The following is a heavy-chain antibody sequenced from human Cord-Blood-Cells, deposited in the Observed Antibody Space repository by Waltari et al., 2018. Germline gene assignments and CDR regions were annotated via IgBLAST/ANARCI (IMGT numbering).Heavy chain of an antibody. CDR1: GFTFSSYG. Sequence: QVQLVESGGGVVQPGRSLRVSCAASGFTFSSYGMHWVRQAPGKGREWVAVIWYDGSNKYYADSVKGRFTISRDNSKNTLYLQMNSLRAEDTAVYYCAREYCSSTSCYVNYYYGMDVWGQGTTVTVSS. CDR3: AREYCSSTSCYVNYYYGMDV. D-gene: IGHD2-2*01. CDR2: IWYDGSNK. V-gene: IGHV3-33*01. J-gene: IGHJ6*02.